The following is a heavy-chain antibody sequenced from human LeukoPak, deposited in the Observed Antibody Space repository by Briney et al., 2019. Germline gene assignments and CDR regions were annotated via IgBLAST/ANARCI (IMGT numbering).Heavy chain of an antibody. J-gene: IGHJ5*02. CDR2: ISGSGGST. D-gene: IGHD3-9*01. CDR1: GFTFSSYA. Sequence: GGSLRLSCAASGFTFSSYAMSWLRQAPGKGLEWVSAISGSGGSTYYADSVKGRFTISRDNSKNTLYLQMNSLRAEDTAVYYCAKDGRYFDWLFSNWFDPWGQGTLVTVSS. V-gene: IGHV3-23*01. CDR3: AKDGRYFDWLFSNWFDP.